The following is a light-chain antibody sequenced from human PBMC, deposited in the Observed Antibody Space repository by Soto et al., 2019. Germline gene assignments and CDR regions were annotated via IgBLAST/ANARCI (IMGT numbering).Light chain of an antibody. V-gene: IGKV1-39*01. CDR1: QTVSNY. CDR2: DAS. Sequence: DIQMTQSPSSLSASVGDRVTITCRASQTVSNYLHWYQQKPGKAPNLLIYDASTLQSGVPSRFSGSGSGTDFTLTISSLQREDFATYHCQQSYYNPTFGQGTKVDNK. CDR3: QQSYYNPT. J-gene: IGKJ1*01.